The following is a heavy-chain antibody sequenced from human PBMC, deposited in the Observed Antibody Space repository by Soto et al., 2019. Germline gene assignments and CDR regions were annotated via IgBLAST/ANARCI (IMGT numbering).Heavy chain of an antibody. V-gene: IGHV4-59*01. CDR3: ARAAYSSAWYFDY. D-gene: IGHD6-19*01. J-gene: IGHJ4*02. Sequence: PSETLSLTCTVSGGSINNYFWSWIRQPPGRGLEWIAYIYYSGSTNFNPSLKSRVTISVDTSKNQVSRKLSSVTAADTAVYYCARAAYSSAWYFDYWGQGTLVTVS. CDR1: GGSINNYF. CDR2: IYYSGST.